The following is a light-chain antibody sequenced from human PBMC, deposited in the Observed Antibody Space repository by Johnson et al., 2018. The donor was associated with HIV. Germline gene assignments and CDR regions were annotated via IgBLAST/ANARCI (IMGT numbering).Light chain of an antibody. CDR3: GTWDSSLSACV. Sequence: QSVLTQPPSVSAAPGQKVTISCSGSSSNIGRNYVSWYQQLPGTAPKLLIFDNNKRPSGIPDRFSASKSGTSATLGITGLQTGDEADYCCGTWDSSLSACVFGTGTKVTVL. CDR2: DNN. CDR1: SSNIGRNY. V-gene: IGLV1-51*01. J-gene: IGLJ1*01.